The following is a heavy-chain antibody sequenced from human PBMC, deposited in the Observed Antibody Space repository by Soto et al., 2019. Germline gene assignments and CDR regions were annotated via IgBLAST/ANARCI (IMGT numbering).Heavy chain of an antibody. D-gene: IGHD5-12*01. V-gene: IGHV3-21*01. CDR3: ARVEMATRGIDY. CDR2: ISSSSSYI. J-gene: IGHJ4*02. Sequence: EVQLVESGGGLVKPGGSLRLSCAASGFTFSSYSMNWVRQAPGKGLEWVSSISSSSSYIYYADSVKGRFTISGDNAKNSLYLQMNSLRAEDTAVYYCARVEMATRGIDYWGQGTLVTVSS. CDR1: GFTFSSYS.